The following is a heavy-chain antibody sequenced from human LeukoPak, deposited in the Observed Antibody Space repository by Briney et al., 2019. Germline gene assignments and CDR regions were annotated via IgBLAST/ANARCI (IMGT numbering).Heavy chain of an antibody. J-gene: IGHJ6*02. D-gene: IGHD2-2*02. CDR1: GFTFSSYS. CDR2: ISSSSSYI. Sequence: PGGSLRLSCAASGFTFSSYSMNWVRQAPGKGREWVSSISSSSSYIYYADSVKGRFTISRDNAENSLYLQMNSLRAEDTAVYYCARSGVVPAAIRAYYYYGMDVWGQGTTVTVPS. CDR3: ARSGVVPAAIRAYYYYGMDV. V-gene: IGHV3-21*01.